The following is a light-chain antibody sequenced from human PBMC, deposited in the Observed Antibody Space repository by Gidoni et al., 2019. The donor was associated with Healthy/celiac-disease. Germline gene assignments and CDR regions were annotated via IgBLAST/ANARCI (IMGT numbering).Light chain of an antibody. CDR3: QQYGSSPRS. V-gene: IGKV3-20*01. Sequence: EIVLTQSTGRLSLAPGERATLSCRASQSVSSSYLAWYQQKPGQAPRLLIYGASSRATGIPDRFSASGSVTDFTLTISRLEPEDFAVYYCQQYGSSPRSFGQGTKLEIK. CDR1: QSVSSSY. J-gene: IGKJ2*04. CDR2: GAS.